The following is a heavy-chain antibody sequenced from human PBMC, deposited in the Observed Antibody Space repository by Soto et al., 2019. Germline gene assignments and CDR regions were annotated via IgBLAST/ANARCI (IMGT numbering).Heavy chain of an antibody. CDR1: GDSVSSNSAA. CDR2: TYYRSKWYN. D-gene: IGHD5-18*01. V-gene: IGHV6-1*01. J-gene: IGHJ6*02. Sequence: SQTLSLTCVISGDSVSSNSAAWNWIRQSPSRGLEWLGRTYYRSKWYNDYAVSVKSRITINPDTSKNQFSLQLNSVTPEDTAVYYCARDLGYSYGYYYYYGMDVWGQGTTVTVSS. CDR3: ARDLGYSYGYYYYYGMDV.